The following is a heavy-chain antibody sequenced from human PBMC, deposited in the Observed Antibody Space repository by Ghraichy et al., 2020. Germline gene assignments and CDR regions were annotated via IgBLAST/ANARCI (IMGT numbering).Heavy chain of an antibody. CDR3: ARCPRRGVTYYFDY. V-gene: IGHV4-39*07. CDR2: IYYSGST. J-gene: IGHJ4*02. CDR1: GGSISSSSYY. Sequence: SETLSLTCTVSGGSISSSSYYWGWIRQPPGKGLEWIGSIYYSGSTYYNPSLKSRVTISVDTSKNQFSLKLSSVTAADTAVYYCARCPRRGVTYYFDYWGQGTLVTVSS. D-gene: IGHD3-10*01.